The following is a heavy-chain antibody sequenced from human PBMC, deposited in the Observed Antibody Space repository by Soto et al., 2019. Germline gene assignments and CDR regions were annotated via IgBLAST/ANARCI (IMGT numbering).Heavy chain of an antibody. CDR2: IYYSGST. CDR1: GGSISSSSYY. V-gene: IGHV4-39*01. CDR3: ARHAPVLPYYYYYMDV. D-gene: IGHD3-10*01. Sequence: TLSLTCTVSGGSISSSSYYWGWIRQPPGKGLEWIGSIYYSGSTYYNPSLKSRVTISVDTSKNQFSLKLSSVTAADTAVYYCARHAPVLPYYYYYMDVWGKGTTVTVSS. J-gene: IGHJ6*03.